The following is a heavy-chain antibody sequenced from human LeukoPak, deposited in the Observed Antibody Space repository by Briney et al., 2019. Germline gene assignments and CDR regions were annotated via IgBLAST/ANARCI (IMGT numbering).Heavy chain of an antibody. D-gene: IGHD5-18*01. CDR2: IWFDGSNK. CDR3: AIGGYSYGYSRAEYFQH. Sequence: GGSLRLSCAASGFTFSSYGMRWVRQAPGKGLEWVAVIWFDGSNKYYADSVKGRFTISRDNSKNTLYLQMNSLRAEDTAVYYCAIGGYSYGYSRAEYFQHWGQGTLVTVSS. CDR1: GFTFSSYG. J-gene: IGHJ1*01. V-gene: IGHV3-33*01.